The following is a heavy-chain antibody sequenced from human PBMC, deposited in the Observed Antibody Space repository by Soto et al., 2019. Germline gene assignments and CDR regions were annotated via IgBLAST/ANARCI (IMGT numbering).Heavy chain of an antibody. D-gene: IGHD3-22*01. V-gene: IGHV3-21*01. CDR2: ISSSSSYI. CDR1: GFTFSSYS. CDR3: ARDPPYYYDSRTLLDY. Sequence: PGGSLRLSCAASGFTFSSYSMNWVRQAPGKGLEWVSSISSSSSYIYYADSVKGRFTISRDNAKNSLYLQMNSLRAEDTAVYYCARDPPYYYDSRTLLDYWGQGTLVTVSS. J-gene: IGHJ4*02.